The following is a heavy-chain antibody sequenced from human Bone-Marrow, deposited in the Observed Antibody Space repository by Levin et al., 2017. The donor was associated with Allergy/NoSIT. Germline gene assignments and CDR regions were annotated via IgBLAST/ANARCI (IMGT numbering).Heavy chain of an antibody. V-gene: IGHV3-33*01. CDR1: GFTFSSYG. CDR3: ARDSEQWLLYWFDP. CDR2: IWYDGSNK. J-gene: IGHJ5*02. D-gene: IGHD6-19*01. Sequence: GGSLRLSCAASGFTFSSYGMHWVRQAPGKGLEWVAVIWYDGSNKYYADSVKGRFTISRDNSKNTLYLQMNSLRAEDTAVYYCARDSEQWLLYWFDPWGQGTLVTVSS.